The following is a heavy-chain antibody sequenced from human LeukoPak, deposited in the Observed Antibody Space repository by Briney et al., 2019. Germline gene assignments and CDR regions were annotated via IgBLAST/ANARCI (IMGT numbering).Heavy chain of an antibody. Sequence: GGSLRLSRAASGFTFSSYAMSWVRQAPGKGLEWVSAISGSGGSTYYADSVKGRFTISRDNSKNTLYLQMNSLRAEDTAVYYCAKGVATDYYYGMDVWGQGTTVTVSS. CDR2: ISGSGGST. J-gene: IGHJ6*02. CDR3: AKGVATDYYYGMDV. V-gene: IGHV3-23*01. D-gene: IGHD5-12*01. CDR1: GFTFSSYA.